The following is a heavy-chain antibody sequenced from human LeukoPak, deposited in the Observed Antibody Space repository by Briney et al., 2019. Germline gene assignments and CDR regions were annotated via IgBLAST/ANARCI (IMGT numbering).Heavy chain of an antibody. CDR3: ARDVDIKYSSSWYDWDYYYYGMDV. Sequence: GGSLRLSCAASGSTFSDYYMSWIRQAPGKGLEWVSYISSSGSTIYYADSVKGRFTISRDNAKNSLYLQMNSLRAEDTAVYYCARDVDIKYSSSWYDWDYYYYGMDVWGQGTTVTVSS. J-gene: IGHJ6*02. D-gene: IGHD6-13*01. V-gene: IGHV3-11*01. CDR2: ISSSGSTI. CDR1: GSTFSDYY.